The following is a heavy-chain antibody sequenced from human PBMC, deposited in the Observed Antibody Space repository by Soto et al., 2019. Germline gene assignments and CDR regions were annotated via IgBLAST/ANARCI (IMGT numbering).Heavy chain of an antibody. CDR3: ASGHCSGGSCYSIDY. Sequence: ASVKVSCKASGYTFTSYGISWVRQAPGQGLEWMGWISAYNGNTNYAQKLQGRVTMTTDTSTSTAYMELRSLRSDDTAVYYCASGHCSGGSCYSIDYWGQGTLVTVSS. V-gene: IGHV1-18*01. CDR2: ISAYNGNT. J-gene: IGHJ4*02. CDR1: GYTFTSYG. D-gene: IGHD2-15*01.